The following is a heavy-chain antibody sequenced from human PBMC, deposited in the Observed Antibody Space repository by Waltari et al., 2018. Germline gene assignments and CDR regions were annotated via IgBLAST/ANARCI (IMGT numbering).Heavy chain of an antibody. Sequence: EVQLLESGGGLVQPGGSLRLSCAASGSPFRSYAMSWVRQAPGKGLEWVSAISGSGGSTYYADSVKGRFTISRDNSKNTLYLQMNSLRAEDTAVYYCAKNPYYYDSSGHFDYWGQGTLVTVSS. CDR3: AKNPYYYDSSGHFDY. J-gene: IGHJ4*02. CDR2: ISGSGGST. V-gene: IGHV3-23*01. CDR1: GSPFRSYA. D-gene: IGHD3-22*01.